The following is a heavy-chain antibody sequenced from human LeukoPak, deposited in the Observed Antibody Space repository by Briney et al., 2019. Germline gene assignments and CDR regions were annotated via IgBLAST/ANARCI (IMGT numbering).Heavy chain of an antibody. V-gene: IGHV3-20*04. Sequence: GGSLRLSCAASGFTFDDYGMSWVRQAPGKGLEWVSGISLNGGSTGYAASVKGRFTISRDNAKNSLYLQMNSLRAEDTAFYYCVRSITMFQYWGQGTLVTVSS. CDR3: VRSITMFQY. CDR2: ISLNGGST. J-gene: IGHJ1*01. CDR1: GFTFDDYG. D-gene: IGHD3-10*01.